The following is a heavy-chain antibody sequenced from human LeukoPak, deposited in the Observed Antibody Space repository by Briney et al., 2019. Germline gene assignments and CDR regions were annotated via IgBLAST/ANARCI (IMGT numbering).Heavy chain of an antibody. CDR1: GGTFSSYA. V-gene: IGHV1-69*06. Sequence: GASVKVSCKASGGTFSSYAISWVRQAPGQGLEWMGGIIPIFGTANYAQKFQGRVTITADKSTSTAYMELSSLRSEDTAVYYCARDPQQLVTYYYYGMDVWGQGTTVTVSS. CDR2: IIPIFGTA. CDR3: ARDPQQLVTYYYYGMDV. J-gene: IGHJ6*02. D-gene: IGHD6-13*01.